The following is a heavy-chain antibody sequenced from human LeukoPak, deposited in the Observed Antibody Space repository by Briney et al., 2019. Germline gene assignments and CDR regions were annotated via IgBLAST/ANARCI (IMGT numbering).Heavy chain of an antibody. Sequence: GGSLRLSCAASGFTFSNYWMTWVRQAPGKGLEWVANIKQDGSEKYYVDSVKGRFTISRDNAKNSLYLEMNSLRAEDTAVYYCARSLYDSWTGYHHGSDIWGQGTMTVSS. J-gene: IGHJ3*02. V-gene: IGHV3-7*01. CDR1: GFTFSNYW. D-gene: IGHD3-3*01. CDR2: IKQDGSEK. CDR3: ARSLYDSWTGYHHGSDI.